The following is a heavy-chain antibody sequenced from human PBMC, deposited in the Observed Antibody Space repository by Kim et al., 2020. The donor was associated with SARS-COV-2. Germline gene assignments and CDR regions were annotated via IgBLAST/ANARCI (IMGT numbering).Heavy chain of an antibody. CDR2: ISTRGESI. J-gene: IGHJ3*02. D-gene: IGHD5-12*01. V-gene: IGHV3-11*01. Sequence: GGSLRLSCAASGLSFSDSYMNWVRQAPGKGLEWLSFISTRGESIFYAASVKGRFTISRDNAKNSLYLQMNYLRDEDTAVYYCARSGNGYNAFGIWG. CDR3: ARSGNGYNAFGI. CDR1: GLSFSDSY.